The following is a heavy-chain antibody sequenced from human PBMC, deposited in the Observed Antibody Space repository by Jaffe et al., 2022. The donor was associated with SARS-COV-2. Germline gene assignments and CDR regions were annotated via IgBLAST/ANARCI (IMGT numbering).Heavy chain of an antibody. CDR3: ARNIALPSMVRGVIIRLPYWFDP. D-gene: IGHD3-10*01. CDR1: GGSISSSSYY. CDR2: IYYSGST. Sequence: QLQLQESGPGLVKPSETLSLTCTVSGGSISSSSYYWGWIRQPPGKGLEWIGSIYYSGSTYYNPSLKSRVTISVDTSKNQFSLKLSSVTAADTAVYYCARNIALPSMVRGVIIRLPYWFDPWGQGTLVTVSS. V-gene: IGHV4-39*01. J-gene: IGHJ5*02.